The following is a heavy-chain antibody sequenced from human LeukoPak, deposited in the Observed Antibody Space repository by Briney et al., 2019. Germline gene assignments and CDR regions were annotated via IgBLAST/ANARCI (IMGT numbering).Heavy chain of an antibody. CDR1: GGPISSSSYY. V-gene: IGHV4-31*03. Sequence: SSETLSLTCTVSGGPISSSSYYWGWIRQHPGKGLEWIGYIYYSGSTYYNPSLKSRVTISVDTSKNQLSLKLSSVTAADTAVYYCARERTEGGGIDYWGQGTLVTVSS. CDR2: IYYSGST. CDR3: ARERTEGGGIDY. D-gene: IGHD3-16*01. J-gene: IGHJ4*02.